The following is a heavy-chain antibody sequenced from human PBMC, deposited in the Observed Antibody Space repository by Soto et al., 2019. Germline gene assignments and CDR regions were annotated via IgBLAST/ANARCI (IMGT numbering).Heavy chain of an antibody. CDR3: ARSLGTLNCSGGSCYPGGVACDI. V-gene: IGHV4-4*02. Sequence: QVQLQESGPGLVKPSGTLSLTCAVSSGSISSSNWWSWVRQPPGKGLEWIGEIYHSGSTNYNPSPKSRVTIAVDKSKNQCSLKLSSVTAADTAVYYCARSLGTLNCSGGSCYPGGVACDIWGQGTMVTVSS. J-gene: IGHJ3*02. CDR1: SGSISSSNW. D-gene: IGHD2-15*01. CDR2: IYHSGST.